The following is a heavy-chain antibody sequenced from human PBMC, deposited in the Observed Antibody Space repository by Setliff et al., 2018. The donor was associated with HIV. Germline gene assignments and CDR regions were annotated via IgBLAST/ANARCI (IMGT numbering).Heavy chain of an antibody. V-gene: IGHV3-30-3*01. J-gene: IGHJ4*02. CDR2: MSTGGGIK. Sequence: GGSLRLSCAATGFTFSSDVLHWVRQAPGKGLEWVAVMSTGGGIKICADSVKGRFTISRDNSRNTLFLQMNKLRADDTAVYYCARAFSGYYFDYWGQGTLVTVSS. D-gene: IGHD3-3*01. CDR3: ARAFSGYYFDY. CDR1: GFTFSSDV.